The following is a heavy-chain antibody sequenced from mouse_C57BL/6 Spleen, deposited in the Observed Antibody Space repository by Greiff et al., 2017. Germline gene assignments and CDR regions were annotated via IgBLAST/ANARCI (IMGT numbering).Heavy chain of an antibody. CDR1: GYTFTSYW. CDR2: IHPYSGST. J-gene: IGHJ4*01. CDR3: ASLGGYGSSYRAMDY. D-gene: IGHD1-1*01. V-gene: IGHV1-64*01. Sequence: QVQLQQPGAELVKPGASVKLSCKASGYTFTSYWMHWVKQRPGQGLEWIGMIHPYSGSTNYNEKFKSKATLTVDKSSSTAYMQLSSLTSEDAAVYYCASLGGYGSSYRAMDYWGQGTSVTVSS.